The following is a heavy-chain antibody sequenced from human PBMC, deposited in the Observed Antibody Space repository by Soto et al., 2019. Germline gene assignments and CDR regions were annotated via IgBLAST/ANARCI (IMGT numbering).Heavy chain of an antibody. D-gene: IGHD6-19*01. CDR1: GYTFTSYA. J-gene: IGHJ2*01. CDR2: INAGNGNT. Sequence: QVQFVQSGAEVKKPGASVKVSCKASGYTFTSYALHWVRQAPGQRLEWMGWINAGNGNTKYSQKFQGRVTITRDTSASTAYMELSSLRSEDTAVYYCARGRGRAVAGVGYFDSWGRGTLVTVSS. V-gene: IGHV1-3*01. CDR3: ARGRGRAVAGVGYFDS.